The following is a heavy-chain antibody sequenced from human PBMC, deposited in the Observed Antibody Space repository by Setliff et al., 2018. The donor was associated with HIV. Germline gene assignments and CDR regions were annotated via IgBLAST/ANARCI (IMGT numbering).Heavy chain of an antibody. V-gene: IGHV4-59*01. J-gene: IGHJ4*02. D-gene: IGHD2-21*01. CDR2: IYYSGST. Sequence: TLSLTCTVSGGSISSYYWSWIRQPPGKGLEYIGYIYYSGSTNYNPSLKSRVTISVDTSKNKFSLKLSSVTAADTAVYFCARGNRVWDYWGQGTLVTVSS. CDR1: GGSISSYY. CDR3: ARGNRVWDY.